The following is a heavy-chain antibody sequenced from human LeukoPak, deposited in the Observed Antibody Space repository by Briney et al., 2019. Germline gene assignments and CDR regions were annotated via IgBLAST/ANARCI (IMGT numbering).Heavy chain of an antibody. CDR3: ARNHRLHH. CDR2: INGDGKSM. J-gene: IGHJ5*02. CDR1: GFTFETYW. V-gene: IGHV3-74*01. Sequence: PGGSLRLSCEASGFTFETYWMHWVRQVPGKGLVWVSRINGDGKSMAYADSVKGRFTISRDNAKNTVFLQMNSLRVEDTGVYYCARNHRLHHWGQGTLVIVSS.